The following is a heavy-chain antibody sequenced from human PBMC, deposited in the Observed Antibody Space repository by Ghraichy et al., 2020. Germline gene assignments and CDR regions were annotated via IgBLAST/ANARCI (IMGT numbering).Heavy chain of an antibody. CDR2: IVDTGRST. Sequence: GGSLRLSCAASGFTFSGYALNWVRQAPGKGLEWVSGIVDTGRSTYYAGSVKGRFTVSRDNSKNTLYLQMNSLRAEDTALYYCVLEYSRSFQHWGQGTLVTVSS. D-gene: IGHD6-6*01. CDR1: GFTFSGYA. J-gene: IGHJ1*01. V-gene: IGHV3-23*01. CDR3: VLEYSRSFQH.